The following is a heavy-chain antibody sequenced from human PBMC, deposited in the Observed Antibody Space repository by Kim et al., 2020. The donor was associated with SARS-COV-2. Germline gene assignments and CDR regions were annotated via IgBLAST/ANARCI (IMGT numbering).Heavy chain of an antibody. D-gene: IGHD3-22*01. V-gene: IGHV3-23*01. CDR1: GFTFSSYV. CDR2: ISGSGGNT. CDR3: AKDRLITVIVVVMSFDY. J-gene: IGHJ4*02. Sequence: GGSLRLSCAASGFTFSSYVMSWVRQAPGKGLEWVSAISGSGGNTYYADSVKGRFTISRDNSKNTLFLQMNSLRAEDTAVYYCAKDRLITVIVVVMSFDYWGQGTLVTVSS.